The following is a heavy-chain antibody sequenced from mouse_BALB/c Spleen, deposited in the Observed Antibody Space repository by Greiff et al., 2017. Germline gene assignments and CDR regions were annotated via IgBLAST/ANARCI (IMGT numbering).Heavy chain of an antibody. CDR3: ARWYSDYAMDY. V-gene: IGHV3-6*02. J-gene: IGHJ4*01. CDR1: GYSITSGYY. D-gene: IGHD1-1*02. Sequence: EVKVEESGPGLVKPSQSLSLTCSVTGYSITSGYYWYWIRQFPGNKLEWMGYISYDGSNNYNPSLKNRTSITRDTSKNQFFLKLNSVTTEDTATYYCARWYSDYAMDYWGQGTSVTVSS. CDR2: ISYDGSN.